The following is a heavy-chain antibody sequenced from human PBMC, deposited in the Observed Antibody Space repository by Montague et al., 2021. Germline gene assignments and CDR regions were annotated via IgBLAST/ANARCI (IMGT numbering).Heavy chain of an antibody. CDR1: GFTFSNYS. CDR3: ARLVCSGDCYGAFDI. J-gene: IGHJ3*02. D-gene: IGHD2-21*02. V-gene: IGHV3-30-3*01. CDR2: VSYDGSNE. Sequence: SLRLSCAASGFTFSNYSMHWVRQSPGKGLEWVAVVSYDGSNEFYTDSVKGRFTISRDNSKNTLFLQMNSLRAEDTAIYSCARLVCSGDCYGAFDIWGHGTMVTVSS.